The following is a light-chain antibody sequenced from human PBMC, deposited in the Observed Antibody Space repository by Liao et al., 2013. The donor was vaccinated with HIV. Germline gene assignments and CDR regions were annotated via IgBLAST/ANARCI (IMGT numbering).Light chain of an antibody. V-gene: IGLV3-25*03. J-gene: IGLJ2*01. CDR2: KDS. CDR1: NIGSKS. Sequence: SYVLTQTPSMTVAPGETARISCGGNNIGSKSVHWYQQQPGQAPVLLIYKDSERPSGIPERFSGSSSGTTVTLTISGVQAEDEADYYCQSADSSGTYVVFGGGTKLTVL. CDR3: QSADSSGTYVV.